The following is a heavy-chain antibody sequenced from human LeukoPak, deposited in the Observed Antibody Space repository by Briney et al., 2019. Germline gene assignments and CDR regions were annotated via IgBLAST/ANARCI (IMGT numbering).Heavy chain of an antibody. V-gene: IGHV3-21*01. CDR3: GPMYCSSTSCYIGY. D-gene: IGHD2-2*02. CDR1: WFTFSSYS. J-gene: IGHJ4*02. Sequence: GSLRLSCAASWFTFSSYSMNLVRQAPGKGLEWVSSISSSSSYIYYSDSVMGRFTISRDNAKNSLYLQMNSLRAEDTAVYYCGPMYCSSTSCYIGYWGQGTLVTVSS. CDR2: ISSSSSYI.